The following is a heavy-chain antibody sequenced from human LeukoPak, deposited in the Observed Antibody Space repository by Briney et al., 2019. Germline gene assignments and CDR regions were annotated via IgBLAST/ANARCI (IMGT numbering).Heavy chain of an antibody. CDR2: ISSSSSYI. J-gene: IGHJ3*02. D-gene: IGHD6-13*01. V-gene: IGHV3-21*01. Sequence: GGSLRLSCAASGFIFDDYGMSWVRQAPGKGLEWVSSISSSSSYIYYADSVKGRFTISRDNAKNSLYLQMNSLRAEDTAVYYCARVGIAAAGRVGIAFDIWGQGTMVTVSS. CDR1: GFIFDDYG. CDR3: ARVGIAAAGRVGIAFDI.